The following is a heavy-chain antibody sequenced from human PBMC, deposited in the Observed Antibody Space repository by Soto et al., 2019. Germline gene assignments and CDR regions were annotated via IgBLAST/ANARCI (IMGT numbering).Heavy chain of an antibody. J-gene: IGHJ6*02. CDR1: GYTFTGYY. D-gene: IGHD2-15*01. Sequence: ASVKVSCKASGYTFTGYYMHWVRQAPGQGLEWMGWINPNSGGTNYAQKFQGWVTMTRDTSISTAYMELSRLRSDDTAVYYCARHLTYCSAGSCYSDFPYYGMDVWGQGTTVTVS. CDR2: INPNSGGT. CDR3: ARHLTYCSAGSCYSDFPYYGMDV. V-gene: IGHV1-2*04.